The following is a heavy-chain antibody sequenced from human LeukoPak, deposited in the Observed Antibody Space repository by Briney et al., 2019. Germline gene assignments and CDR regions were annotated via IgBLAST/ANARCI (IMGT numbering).Heavy chain of an antibody. CDR3: ARGGGSPESNWFDP. Sequence: SETLSLTCTVSGGSISSGSYYWSWIRQPAGKGLEWIGRIYPSGSTNYNPSLKSRVTISVDRSKNQFSLMLRSVTAADTAVYYCARGGGSPESNWFDPWGQGTLATVSS. V-gene: IGHV4-61*02. CDR1: GGSISSGSYY. D-gene: IGHD1-26*01. CDR2: IYPSGST. J-gene: IGHJ5*02.